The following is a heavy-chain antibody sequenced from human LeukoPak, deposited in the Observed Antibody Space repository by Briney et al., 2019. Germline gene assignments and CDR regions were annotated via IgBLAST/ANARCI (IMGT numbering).Heavy chain of an antibody. V-gene: IGHV1-69*13. CDR1: GGTFSSYA. CDR3: ARDLRGLDAFDI. Sequence: ASVKVSCKASGGTFSSYAISWVRQAPGQGLEWMGGIIPIFGTANYAQKFQGRVTITADESTSTAYMELSSLRSEDTVVYYCARDLRGLDAFDIWGQGTMVTVSS. CDR2: IIPIFGTA. D-gene: IGHD3-16*01. J-gene: IGHJ3*02.